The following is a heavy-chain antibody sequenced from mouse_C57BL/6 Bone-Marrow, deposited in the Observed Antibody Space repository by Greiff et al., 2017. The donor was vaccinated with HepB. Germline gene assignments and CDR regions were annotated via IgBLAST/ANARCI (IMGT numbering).Heavy chain of an antibody. CDR3: ARFYYPYYYAMDY. J-gene: IGHJ4*01. V-gene: IGHV1-80*01. D-gene: IGHD2-1*01. CDR2: IYPGDGDT. Sequence: QVHVKQSGAELVKPGASVKISCKASGYAFSSYWMNWVKQRPGKGLEWIGQIYPGDGDTNYNGKLKGKATLTADKSSSTAYMQLSSLTSEDSAVYFCARFYYPYYYAMDYWGQGTSVTVSS. CDR1: GYAFSSYW.